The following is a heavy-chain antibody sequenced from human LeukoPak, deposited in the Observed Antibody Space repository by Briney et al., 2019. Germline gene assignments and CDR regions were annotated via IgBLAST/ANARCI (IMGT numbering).Heavy chain of an antibody. CDR1: GGSFSGYY. Sequence: SETLSLTCAVYGGSFSGYYWTWIRQSPEKGLEWIGEVNHSGSTKYNPSFRSRVTMSVDTSKNQFSLDLTSVTAADTGAYYCARGRQFLRFLDFWGQGTLVTVSS. D-gene: IGHD3-3*01. CDR3: ARGRQFLRFLDF. J-gene: IGHJ4*02. CDR2: VNHSGST. V-gene: IGHV4-34*01.